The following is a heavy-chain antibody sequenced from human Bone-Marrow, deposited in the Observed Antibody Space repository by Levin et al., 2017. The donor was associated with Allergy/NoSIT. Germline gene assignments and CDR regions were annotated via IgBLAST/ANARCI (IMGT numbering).Heavy chain of an antibody. V-gene: IGHV1-69*13. CDR2: IMPVINTV. CDR3: AKDLGRITTFGVVSKGAFDI. D-gene: IGHD3-3*01. J-gene: IGHJ3*02. Sequence: ASVKVSCKASGGSFSTYGINWVRQAPGQGLEYMGAIMPVINTVTYAEKFQGRVTITADASTNTAYMEVTSLTSDDTAIYYCAKDLGRITTFGVVSKGAFDIWGHGTMVTVSS. CDR1: GGSFSTYG.